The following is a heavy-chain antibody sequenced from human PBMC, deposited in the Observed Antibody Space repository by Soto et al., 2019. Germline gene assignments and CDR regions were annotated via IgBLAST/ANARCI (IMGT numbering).Heavy chain of an antibody. CDR2: IYYSGST. J-gene: IGHJ2*01. CDR3: ARDSVVTAIRYFDL. CDR1: GGSISSYY. D-gene: IGHD2-21*02. V-gene: IGHV4-59*01. Sequence: QVQLQESGPGLVKPSETLSLTCTVSGGSISSYYWSWIRQPPGKGLEWIGYIYYSGSTNYNPSLKRRVTLSVDTSKNQFSLKLSSVTAADTAVYYCARDSVVTAIRYFDLWGRGTLVTVSS.